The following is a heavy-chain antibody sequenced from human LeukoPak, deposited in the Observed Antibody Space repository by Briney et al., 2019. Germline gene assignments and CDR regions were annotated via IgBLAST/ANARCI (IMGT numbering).Heavy chain of an antibody. D-gene: IGHD3-10*01. Sequence: GGSLRLSCAASGFTFSNAWMSWVRQAPGKGLEWVGRIKSKTDGGTTDYAAPVKGRFTISRDDSKNTLYLQMNSLKTEDTAVYYCTTGEYGSGRGVDYWGQGTLVTVSS. CDR3: TTGEYGSGRGVDY. CDR2: IKSKTDGGTT. V-gene: IGHV3-15*01. CDR1: GFTFSNAW. J-gene: IGHJ4*02.